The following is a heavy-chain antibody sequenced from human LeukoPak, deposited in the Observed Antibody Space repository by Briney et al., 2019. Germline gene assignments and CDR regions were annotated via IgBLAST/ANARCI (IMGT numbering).Heavy chain of an antibody. V-gene: IGHV4-39*01. CDR1: GGSISSNAYY. CDR2: IYSSVST. CDR3: AYSGSYGHLGY. Sequence: SVTLSLTCTVSGGSISSNAYYWAWIRQPPGKGLEWIGSIYSSVSTYYNPSLKSRVTISVDTSKNQFSLRLSSVTAADTALYYCAYSGSYGHLGYWGQGIPVTVSS. D-gene: IGHD1-26*01. J-gene: IGHJ4*02.